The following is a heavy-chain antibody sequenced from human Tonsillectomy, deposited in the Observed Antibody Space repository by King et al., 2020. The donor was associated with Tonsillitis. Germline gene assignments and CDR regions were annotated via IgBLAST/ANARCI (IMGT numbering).Heavy chain of an antibody. J-gene: IGHJ4*02. CDR1: GFTFSTYT. CDR2: ITSSSDTI. CDR3: ANFDSSTWFPVGD. D-gene: IGHD6-13*01. V-gene: IGHV3-48*01. Sequence: QLVQSGGGLVQPGGSLRLSCSASGFTFSTYTMTWVRQAPGKGLEFISYITSSSDTIYYADSVRGRFATSRDNAKNSLYLQMNSLRAEDTAVYYCANFDSSTWFPVGDWGQETRVTVSS.